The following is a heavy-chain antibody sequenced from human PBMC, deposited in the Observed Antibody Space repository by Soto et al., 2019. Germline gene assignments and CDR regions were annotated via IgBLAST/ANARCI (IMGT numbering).Heavy chain of an antibody. D-gene: IGHD2-15*01. Sequence: PGGSLRLSCAASGFTFSSYSMNWVRQAPGKGLEWVSSISSSSSYIYYADSVKGRFTISRDNAKNSLYLQMNSLRAEDTAVYYCARVFPPGVVVAATLDFWGQGTLVTVFS. J-gene: IGHJ4*02. V-gene: IGHV3-21*01. CDR1: GFTFSSYS. CDR2: ISSSSSYI. CDR3: ARVFPPGVVVAATLDF.